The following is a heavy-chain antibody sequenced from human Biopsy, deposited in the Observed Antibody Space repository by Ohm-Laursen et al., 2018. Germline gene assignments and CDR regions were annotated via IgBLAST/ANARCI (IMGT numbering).Heavy chain of an antibody. D-gene: IGHD6-13*01. CDR3: ARVPLPGIGAAYQGRFLYGMDV. CDR2: ITQSGST. Sequence: SDTLSLTCAVYGGSFNGYFWSWIRQPPGKGLEWIGDITQSGSTNYSPSLKSRVPISVDTAKKQLSLSLRSVTAADTAVYYCARVPLPGIGAAYQGRFLYGMDVWGQGITVSVSS. CDR1: GGSFNGYF. J-gene: IGHJ6*02. V-gene: IGHV4-34*01.